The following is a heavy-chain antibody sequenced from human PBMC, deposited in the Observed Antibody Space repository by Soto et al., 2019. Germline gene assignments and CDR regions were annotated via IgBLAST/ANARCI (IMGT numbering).Heavy chain of an antibody. V-gene: IGHV1-69*13. Sequence: SVKVSCKASGGTFSSYAISWVRQAPGQGLEWMGGIIPIFGTANYAQKFQGRVTITADESTSTAYMELSSLRSEDTAVYYCARAILSSGRYRSSRGMDVWGQGTTVTVSS. J-gene: IGHJ6*02. CDR2: IIPIFGTA. CDR1: GGTFSSYA. D-gene: IGHD6-19*01. CDR3: ARAILSSGRYRSSRGMDV.